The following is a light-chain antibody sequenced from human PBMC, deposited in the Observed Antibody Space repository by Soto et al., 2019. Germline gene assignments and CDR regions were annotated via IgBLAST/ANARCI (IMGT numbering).Light chain of an antibody. Sequence: SYELTQPPSVSVAPGQTARISCGGNKIETKTVFWYQQKPGQAPVVVVSDDSVRPSGIPERFSGCNSGGTATLSIIGVEAGDAADYYCQVWDSLSDHHVFGPGTKVTVL. CDR3: QVWDSLSDHHV. CDR2: DDS. CDR1: KIETKT. J-gene: IGLJ1*01. V-gene: IGLV3-21*02.